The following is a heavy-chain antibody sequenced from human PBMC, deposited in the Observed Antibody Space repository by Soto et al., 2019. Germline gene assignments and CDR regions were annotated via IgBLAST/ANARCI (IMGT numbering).Heavy chain of an antibody. V-gene: IGHV1-2*02. D-gene: IGHD3-16*02. CDR2: IGPVSGSI. CDR1: GYTFTGHY. J-gene: IGHJ4*02. CDR3: GRIPRYSFPTSDPLDN. Sequence: ASVKVSCKASGYTFTGHYIHWVRQAPGQGPEWMGEIGPVSGSINYAPEFQGRLSISADQSSTTVYMELSSLTSQDTATYYCGRIPRYSFPTSDPLDNWGQGTLVTVSS.